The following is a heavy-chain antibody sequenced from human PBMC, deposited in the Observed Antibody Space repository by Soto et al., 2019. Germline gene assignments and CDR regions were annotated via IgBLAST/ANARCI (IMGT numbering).Heavy chain of an antibody. V-gene: IGHV4-31*03. D-gene: IGHD3-10*02. J-gene: IGHJ4*02. CDR3: ARGVATRVPFDY. CDR1: GGSISSGGYY. CDR2: IYYSGST. Sequence: PSETLSLTCTVSGGSISSGGYYWSWIRQHPGKGLEWIGYIYYSGSTYYNPSLKSRVTISVDTSKNQFSLKLSSVTAADTAVYYCARGVATRVPFDYWRQGTLVTVSS.